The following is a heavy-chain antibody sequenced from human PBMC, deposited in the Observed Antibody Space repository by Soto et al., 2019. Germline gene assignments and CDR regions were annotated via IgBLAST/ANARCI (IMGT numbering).Heavy chain of an antibody. D-gene: IGHD5-18*01. CDR1: GLTFRSYG. CDR2: IWFDGSNK. Sequence: GRNPKICCAASGLTFRSYGMHWVRQAPGKGLEWVAVIWFDGSNKYYADSVKGRFTISRDNSKNTLYLQMNTLRAEDTAVYYCPKNYRCGYSYGVVFYFCGQG. V-gene: IGHV3-33*06. J-gene: IGHJ4*02. CDR3: PKNYRCGYSYGVVFYF.